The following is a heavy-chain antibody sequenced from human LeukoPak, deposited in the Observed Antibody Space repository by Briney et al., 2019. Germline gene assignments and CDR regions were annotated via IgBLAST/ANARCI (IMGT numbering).Heavy chain of an antibody. Sequence: PGGSLRLSCAASGFTFSNYTMNWVRQAPGKGLEWVSAISGGGGSTYYADSVKDRFTISRDNSKNTLYLQMNSLRAEDTAVYYCAKGHYDSSGYYGLVDYWGQGTLVTVSS. D-gene: IGHD3-22*01. CDR2: ISGGGGST. CDR1: GFTFSNYT. CDR3: AKGHYDSSGYYGLVDY. V-gene: IGHV3-23*01. J-gene: IGHJ4*02.